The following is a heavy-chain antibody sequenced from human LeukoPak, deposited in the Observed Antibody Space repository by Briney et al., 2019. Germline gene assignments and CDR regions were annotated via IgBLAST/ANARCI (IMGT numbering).Heavy chain of an antibody. J-gene: IGHJ2*01. Sequence: SETLSLTCTVSGGSTSSYYWSWIRQPPGKGLEGIGYIYYSGSTNYNPSLNSRVTISVDTSKNQYSLKLSSVTAADTAVYYCARGPNLYYYDSSGYLYRYFDLWGRGTLVTVSS. V-gene: IGHV4-59*01. CDR1: GGSTSSYY. CDR2: IYYSGST. D-gene: IGHD3-22*01. CDR3: ARGPNLYYYDSSGYLYRYFDL.